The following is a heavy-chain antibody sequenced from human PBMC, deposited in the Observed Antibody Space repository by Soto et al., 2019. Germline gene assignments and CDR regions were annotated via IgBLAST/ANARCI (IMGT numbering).Heavy chain of an antibody. CDR1: GFTCRPYG. V-gene: IGHV3-30*03. J-gene: IGHJ6*02. CDR3: ARDLSPYGDYESYSYGMDL. Sequence: GGSLRLSCAASGFTCRPYGMHWARPAPGKGLEWVTAMSYHGNNNYYADSVKGRFTISRDNSKNTLYLEMNSLKPEDTAVYYCARDLSPYGDYESYSYGMDLWGQGTRVSVSS. CDR2: MSYHGNNN. D-gene: IGHD4-17*01.